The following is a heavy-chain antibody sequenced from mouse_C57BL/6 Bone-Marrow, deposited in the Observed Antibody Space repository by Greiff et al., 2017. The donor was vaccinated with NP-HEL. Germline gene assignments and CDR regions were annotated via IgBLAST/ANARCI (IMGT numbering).Heavy chain of an antibody. CDR2: SRNKANDYTT. Sequence: EVKVVESGGGLVQSGRSLRLSCATSGFTFSDFYMEWVRQAPGKGLEWIAASRNKANDYTTEYSASVKGRFIVSRDTSQSILYLQMNALRAEDTAIYYCARAYYGAIMDYWGQGTSVTVSS. J-gene: IGHJ4*01. V-gene: IGHV7-1*01. CDR3: ARAYYGAIMDY. CDR1: GFTFSDFY. D-gene: IGHD2-10*01.